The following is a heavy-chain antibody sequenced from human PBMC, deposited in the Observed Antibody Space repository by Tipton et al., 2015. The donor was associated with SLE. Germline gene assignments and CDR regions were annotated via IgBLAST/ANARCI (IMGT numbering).Heavy chain of an antibody. D-gene: IGHD2-15*01. J-gene: IGHJ5*02. CDR3: SVVVAPNWLDA. CDR1: GFTFSNAW. CDR2: IKSKTDGGTT. V-gene: IGHV3-15*01. Sequence: SLRLSCAASGFTFSNAWMSWVRQAPGKGLEWVGRIKSKTDGGTTDYAAPVKGRFTISRDDSKNTLYLQMNSLKTEDTAVYYCSVVVAPNWLDAWGQGTLVTVSS.